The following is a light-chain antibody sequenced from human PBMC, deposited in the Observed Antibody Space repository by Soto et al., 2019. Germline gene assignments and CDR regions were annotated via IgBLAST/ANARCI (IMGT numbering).Light chain of an antibody. CDR3: AAWDDNLNAYV. Sequence: QSVLTQPPSVSEAPRQRVTISCSGSSSNIGNNAVNWYQQFPGQAPKIVIYYDDLLTSGVSDRFSGSKSGISASLAISDLQSDDEADYYCAAWDDNLNAYVFGPGTKLIVL. CDR2: YDD. CDR1: SSNIGNNA. J-gene: IGLJ1*01. V-gene: IGLV1-36*01.